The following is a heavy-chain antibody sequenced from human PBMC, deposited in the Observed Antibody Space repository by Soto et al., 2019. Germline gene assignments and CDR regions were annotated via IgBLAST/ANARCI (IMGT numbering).Heavy chain of an antibody. CDR2: INPNSGGT. Sequence: VASVKVSCKASGYTFTGYYMHWVRQAPGQGLEWMGWINPNSGGTNYAQKFQGWVTMTRDTSISTAYMELSRLRSDDTAVYYCARGRYYGSGVYYYYGMDVWGQGTTVTVSS. J-gene: IGHJ6*02. V-gene: IGHV1-2*04. D-gene: IGHD3-10*01. CDR3: ARGRYYGSGVYYYYGMDV. CDR1: GYTFTGYY.